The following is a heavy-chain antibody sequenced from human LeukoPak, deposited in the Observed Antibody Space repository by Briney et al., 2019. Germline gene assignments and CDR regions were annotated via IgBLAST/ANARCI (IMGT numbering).Heavy chain of an antibody. CDR3: ARRTVTTGHYYFDY. CDR1: GFTFSSYS. Sequence: GGSLRLSCAASGFTFSSYSMNWVRQAPGKGLEWVSYISYSSNTIYYADSVKGRFTISRDNAKNSLYLQMNSLRAEDTAVYYCARRTVTTGHYYFDYWGQGTLVTVSP. CDR2: ISYSSNTI. J-gene: IGHJ4*02. V-gene: IGHV3-48*01. D-gene: IGHD4-17*01.